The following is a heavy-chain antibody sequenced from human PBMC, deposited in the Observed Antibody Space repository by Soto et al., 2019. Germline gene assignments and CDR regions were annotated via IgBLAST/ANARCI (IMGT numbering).Heavy chain of an antibody. CDR1: GFTFGDYA. V-gene: IGHV3-49*04. CDR3: TREHTYYYGMDV. CDR2: IRSKAYGGTT. J-gene: IGHJ6*02. Sequence: AGGSLRLSCTASGFTFGDYAMSWVRQAPGKGLEWVGFIRSKAYGGTTEYAASVKGRFTISRDDSKSIAYLQMNSLKTEDTAVYYCTREHTYYYGMDVWGQGTTVTVSS.